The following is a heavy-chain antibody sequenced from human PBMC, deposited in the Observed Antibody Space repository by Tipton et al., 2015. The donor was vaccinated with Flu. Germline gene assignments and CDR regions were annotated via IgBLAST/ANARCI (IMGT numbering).Heavy chain of an antibody. D-gene: IGHD5/OR15-5a*01. CDR3: ARQSTLWYFDL. V-gene: IGHV4-38-2*01. CDR1: GYSISSGYY. J-gene: IGHJ2*01. CDR2: IYYGRST. Sequence: TLSLTCAASGYSISSGYYWAWIRQPPGKGLEWIGSIYYGRSTYYNPSLKSRVTILGDTSKNQFSLKLSSVTAADTAVYYCARQSTLWYFDLWGRGTLVTVSS.